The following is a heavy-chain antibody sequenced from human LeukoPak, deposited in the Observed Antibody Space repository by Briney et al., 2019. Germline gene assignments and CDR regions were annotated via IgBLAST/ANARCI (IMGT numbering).Heavy chain of an antibody. CDR2: ISSSGSTI. D-gene: IGHD3-10*02. CDR3: AELGITMIGGV. Sequence: GGSLRLSCAGSGFTVSSHYMSWVRQAPGKGLEWVSYISSSGSTIYYADSVKGRFTISRDNAKNSLYLQMNSLRAEDTAVYYCAELGITMIGGVWGKGPTVTISS. CDR1: GFTVSSHY. J-gene: IGHJ6*04. V-gene: IGHV3-48*03.